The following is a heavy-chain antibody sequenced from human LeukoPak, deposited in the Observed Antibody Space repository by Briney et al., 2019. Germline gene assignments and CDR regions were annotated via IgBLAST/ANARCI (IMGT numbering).Heavy chain of an antibody. D-gene: IGHD5-24*01. Sequence: ASVTVSCKGSGYTFTSYAIHWVRQAPGQGLEWMGWITPSGGTNYPQKFQGRVAITWDPSIPTAYMDLSRLTSDDTALYYCARERYGDSFAHLDYWGQGALVTVSS. CDR3: ARERYGDSFAHLDY. CDR1: GYTFTSYA. CDR2: ITPSGGT. V-gene: IGHV1-2*02. J-gene: IGHJ4*02.